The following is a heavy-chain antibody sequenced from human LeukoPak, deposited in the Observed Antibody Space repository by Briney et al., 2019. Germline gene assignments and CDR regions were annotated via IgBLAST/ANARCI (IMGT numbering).Heavy chain of an antibody. J-gene: IGHJ2*01. CDR3: ARGYDSSAYYRARYWYFDL. V-gene: IGHV4-34*01. CDR2: INHSGST. D-gene: IGHD3-22*01. Sequence: SETLSLTCAVYGGSFSGSYWTWIRQPPGKGLEWIGEINHSGSTNYNPSLKSRVAISIDTSKNQFSLKLSSVTAADTAVYYCARGYDSSAYYRARYWYFDLWGRGTLVTVSS. CDR1: GGSFSGSY.